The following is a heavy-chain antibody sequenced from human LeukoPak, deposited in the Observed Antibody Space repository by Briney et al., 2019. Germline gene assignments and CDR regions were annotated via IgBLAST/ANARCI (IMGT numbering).Heavy chain of an antibody. CDR2: ISYDGSSK. CDR3: ARGRSSWIVPAAGCYMDV. J-gene: IGHJ6*03. CDR1: GFTFSTYA. V-gene: IGHV3-30*04. Sequence: GGSLRLPCAASGFTFSTYAMHWVRQAPGKGLEWVAVISYDGSSKYYADSVKGRFTISRDNAKNSLYLQMNSLRAEDTAVYYCARGRSSWIVPAAGCYMDVWGKGTTVTVSS. D-gene: IGHD2-2*01.